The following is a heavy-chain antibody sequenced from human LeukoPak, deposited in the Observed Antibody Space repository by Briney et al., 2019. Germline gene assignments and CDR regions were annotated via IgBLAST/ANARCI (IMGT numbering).Heavy chain of an antibody. CDR2: IYTSGST. V-gene: IGHV4-61*02. CDR1: GGSISSGSYY. CDR3: ARYNILTASDY. D-gene: IGHD3-9*01. J-gene: IGHJ4*02. Sequence: SETLSLTCTVSGGSISSGSYYWSWIRRPAGKGLEWIGRIYTSGSTNYNPSLKSRVTISVDTSKNQFSLKLTSVTAADTAVYYCARYNILTASDYWGQGILVTVSS.